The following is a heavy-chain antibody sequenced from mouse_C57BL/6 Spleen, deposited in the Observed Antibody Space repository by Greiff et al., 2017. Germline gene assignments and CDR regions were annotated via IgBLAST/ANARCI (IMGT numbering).Heavy chain of an antibody. D-gene: IGHD2-3*01. Sequence: QVQLQQPGAELVKPGASVKMSCKASGYTFTSYWITWVKQRPGQGLEWIGDIYPGSGSTKYNEKFKSKATLTVDTSSSTAYLQLSSLTSEDSAVYYCARWDDAPFDYWGQGTTLTVSS. CDR3: ARWDDAPFDY. CDR1: GYTFTSYW. CDR2: IYPGSGST. V-gene: IGHV1-55*01. J-gene: IGHJ2*01.